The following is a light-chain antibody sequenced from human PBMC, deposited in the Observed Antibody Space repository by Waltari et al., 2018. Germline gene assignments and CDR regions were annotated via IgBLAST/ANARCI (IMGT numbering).Light chain of an antibody. J-gene: IGLJ2*01. CDR3: SSYKTDRTVV. CDR1: STDIGSYSY. CDR2: DVF. V-gene: IGLV2-14*01. Sequence: QSALTQPASVSGSPGQSITISCIATSTDIGSYSYFSWYQQHPGKAPTLLIFDVFERPSGVSDRFSGSKSGNTASLTISGLQAEDEAEYFCSSYKTDRTVVFGGGTKVTVL.